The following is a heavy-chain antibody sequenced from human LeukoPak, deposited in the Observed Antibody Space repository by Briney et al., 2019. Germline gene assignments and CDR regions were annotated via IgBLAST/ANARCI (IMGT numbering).Heavy chain of an antibody. V-gene: IGHV1-18*04. Sequence: ASVKVSCKASGYTFTGYYMHWVRQAPGQGLEWMGWISAYNGNTNYAQKLQGRVTMTTDTSTSTAYMELRSLRSDDTAVYYCARDLKYYYDSSGYMDYWGQGTLVTVSS. CDR3: ARDLKYYYDSSGYMDY. CDR1: GYTFTGYY. J-gene: IGHJ4*02. D-gene: IGHD3-22*01. CDR2: ISAYNGNT.